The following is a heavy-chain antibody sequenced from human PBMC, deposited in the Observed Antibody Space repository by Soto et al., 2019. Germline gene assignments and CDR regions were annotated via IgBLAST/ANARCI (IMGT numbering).Heavy chain of an antibody. CDR3: ARDAGDGYRRYNWFDP. D-gene: IGHD5-18*01. J-gene: IGHJ5*02. V-gene: IGHV3-30-3*01. CDR2: ISYDGSNK. CDR1: GFTFSSYA. Sequence: VGSLRLSCAASGFTFSSYAMHWVRQAPGKGLEWVAVISYDGSNKYYADSVKGRFTISRDNSKNTLYLQMNSLRAEDTAVYYCARDAGDGYRRYNWFDPWGQGTLVTVSS.